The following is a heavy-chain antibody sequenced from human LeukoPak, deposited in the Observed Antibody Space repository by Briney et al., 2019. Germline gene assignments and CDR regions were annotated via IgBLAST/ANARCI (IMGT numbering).Heavy chain of an antibody. V-gene: IGHV4-34*01. Sequence: PSETLSLTCAVYGGSFSGYYWSWIRQPPGKGLEWIGEINHSGSTNYNPSLKSRVTISVDTSKNQFSLKLSSVTAADTAVYYCASGGHYYGSGSYRKNWFDPWGQGTLVTVSS. CDR3: ASGGHYYGSGSYRKNWFDP. CDR1: GGSFSGYY. CDR2: INHSGST. J-gene: IGHJ5*02. D-gene: IGHD3-10*01.